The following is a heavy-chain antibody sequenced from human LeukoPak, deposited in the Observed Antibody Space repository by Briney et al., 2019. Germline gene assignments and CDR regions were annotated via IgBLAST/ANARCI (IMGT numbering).Heavy chain of an antibody. CDR3: ARVGAYCGGDCYLFDY. CDR2: INPSGGST. J-gene: IGHJ4*02. D-gene: IGHD2-21*02. CDR1: GYTFTSHF. V-gene: IGHV1-46*01. Sequence: ASVKVSCKASGYTFTSHFMHWVRQAPGQGPEWMGIINPSGGSTSYAQKFQGRVTVTRDMSTSTVYMELSSLRSEDTAVYYCARVGAYCGGDCYLFDYWGQGTLVTVSS.